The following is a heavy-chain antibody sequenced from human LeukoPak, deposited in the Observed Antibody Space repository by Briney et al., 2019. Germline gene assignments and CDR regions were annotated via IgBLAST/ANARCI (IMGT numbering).Heavy chain of an antibody. J-gene: IGHJ5*02. CDR1: GGSISSGGYY. CDR3: ARGAEYYYGSGSLDWFDP. D-gene: IGHD3-10*01. Sequence: SETLSLTCTVSGGSISSGGYYWSWIRQHPGKGLEWIGYIYYSGSTYYNPSLKSRVTISVDTSKNQFSLKLSSVTAADTAVYYCARGAEYYYGSGSLDWFDPWGQGTLVTVSP. V-gene: IGHV4-31*03. CDR2: IYYSGST.